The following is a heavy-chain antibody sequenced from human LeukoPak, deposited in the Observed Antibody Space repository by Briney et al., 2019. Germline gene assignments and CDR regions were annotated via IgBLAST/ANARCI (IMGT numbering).Heavy chain of an antibody. D-gene: IGHD3-22*01. CDR3: AKDNPRADYYDSSGPYYFDY. Sequence: GGSLRLSCAASGFTFSSYAMSWVRQAPGKGLEWVSAISGSGGSTYYADSVKGRFTISRDNSKNTLYLQMNSLRAEDTAVYYYAKDNPRADYYDSSGPYYFDYWGQGTLVTVSS. J-gene: IGHJ4*02. CDR1: GFTFSSYA. V-gene: IGHV3-23*01. CDR2: ISGSGGST.